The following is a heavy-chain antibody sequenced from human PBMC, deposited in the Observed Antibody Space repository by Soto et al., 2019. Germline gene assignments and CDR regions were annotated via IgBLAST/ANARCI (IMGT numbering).Heavy chain of an antibody. V-gene: IGHV1-18*01. D-gene: IGHD6-13*01. CDR1: GYTFTSYG. CDR2: ISAYNGNT. Sequence: ASVKVSCKASGYTFTSYGISWVRQAPGQGLEWMGWISAYNGNTNYAQKLQGRVTMTTDTSTSTAYMELRSLRSDDTAVYYCARDRLVQQLATRAFDISGQGTIVTVSS. J-gene: IGHJ3*02. CDR3: ARDRLVQQLATRAFDI.